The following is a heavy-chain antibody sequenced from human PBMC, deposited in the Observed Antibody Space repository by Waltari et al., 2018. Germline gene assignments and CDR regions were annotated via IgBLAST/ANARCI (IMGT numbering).Heavy chain of an antibody. CDR2: IYPGDSDT. D-gene: IGHD3-10*01. CDR1: GYSFTSYW. V-gene: IGHV5-51*03. J-gene: IGHJ4*02. CDR3: ARTWFPGSYFDY. Sequence: EVQLVQSGAAVKKPGESLKISCKGSGYSFTSYWIGWVTQMPGKGLEWIGIIYPGDSDTRYSPSFQGQVTISKDTSKNQVVLTMTNMDPVDTATYYCARTWFPGSYFDYWGQGTLVTVSS.